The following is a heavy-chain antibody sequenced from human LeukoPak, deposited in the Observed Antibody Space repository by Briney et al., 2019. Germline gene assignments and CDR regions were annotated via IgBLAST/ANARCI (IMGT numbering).Heavy chain of an antibody. CDR1: GFTFTSSA. V-gene: IGHV1-58*02. CDR3: AAAAVVITDAFDI. D-gene: IGHD3-22*01. CDR2: IVVGSGNT. J-gene: IGHJ3*02. Sequence: GASVKVSCKASGFTFTSSAMQWVRQARGQRLEWIGRIVVGSGNTNYAQKFQERVTITRDMSTSTAYMGLSSLRSEDTAVYYCAAAAVVITDAFDIWGQGTMVTVSS.